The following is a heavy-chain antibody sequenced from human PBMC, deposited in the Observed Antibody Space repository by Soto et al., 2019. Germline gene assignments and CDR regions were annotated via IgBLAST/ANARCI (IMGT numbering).Heavy chain of an antibody. CDR3: SAHRGSTYGALDY. CDR2: IYHSGST. J-gene: IGHJ4*02. CDR1: SGSISNNNW. D-gene: IGHD5-18*01. V-gene: IGHV4-4*02. Sequence: QVQLQESGPGLVKPSGTLSLTCAVSSGSISNNNWWTWVRQSPGKGLEWIGEIYHSGSTNYNPSLKSRVTISVDKSKTLFSLRLTSMTAADTAMYFCSAHRGSTYGALDYWGKGTLVTVSS.